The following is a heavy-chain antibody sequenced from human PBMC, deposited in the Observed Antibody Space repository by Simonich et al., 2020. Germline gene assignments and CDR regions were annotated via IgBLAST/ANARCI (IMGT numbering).Heavy chain of an antibody. CDR1: GYTFTGYY. V-gene: IGHV1-2*02. CDR2: ITPNSGGT. D-gene: IGHD2-21*01. Sequence: QVQLVQSGAEVKKPGASVKVSCKASGYTFTGYYMHWVRQAPGQGLEWMGWITPNSGGTNKAQKFQCRVTMTRDTSISTAYMELSRLRSDDTAVYYCARNGLVGILKAFDIWGQGTMVTVSS. J-gene: IGHJ3*02. CDR3: ARNGLVGILKAFDI.